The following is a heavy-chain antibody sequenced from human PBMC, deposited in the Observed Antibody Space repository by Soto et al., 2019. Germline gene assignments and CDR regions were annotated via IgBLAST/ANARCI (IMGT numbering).Heavy chain of an antibody. CDR3: SRVFSRGWCGYYYYYYGMCV. V-gene: IGHV1-18*04. D-gene: IGHD6-19*01. CDR2: ISAYHGNT. Sequence: QVQLVQSGAEVKNPGASVKVSCKASGYTFTSYGISWVRQAPGQGLEWMGWISAYHGNTNYAQQLQGRVTMTTDTSTSKAYMALGSLRSDATAVYYCSRVFSRGWCGYYYYYYGMCVWGQGTTVTVAS. J-gene: IGHJ6*02. CDR1: GYTFTSYG.